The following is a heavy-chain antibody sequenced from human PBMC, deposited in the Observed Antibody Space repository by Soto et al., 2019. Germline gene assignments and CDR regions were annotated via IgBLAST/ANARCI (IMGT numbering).Heavy chain of an antibody. Sequence: QLQLQESGPGLVKPSETLSLTCTVSGDSISSNSYYWGWVRQPPGKGLEWIGSIHYTGTPYYNPSLKSRVTLSGDTSKKQFSLILSSLTAADTAVYYCATTFYAGLFFDYWGQGTLVTVSS. CDR3: ATTFYAGLFFDY. J-gene: IGHJ4*02. CDR2: IHYTGTP. D-gene: IGHD1-1*01. V-gene: IGHV4-39*01. CDR1: GDSISSNSYY.